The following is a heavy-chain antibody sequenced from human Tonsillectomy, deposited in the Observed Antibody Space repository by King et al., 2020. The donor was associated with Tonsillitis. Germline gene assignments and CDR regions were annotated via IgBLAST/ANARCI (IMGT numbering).Heavy chain of an antibody. CDR3: ASTRIDYAAFDS. J-gene: IGHJ3*02. D-gene: IGHD4-17*01. CDR2: IWYDGINK. V-gene: IGHV3-33*01. CDR1: GFTFSSYG. Sequence: VQLVESGGGVVQPGRSLRLSCAASGFTFSSYGMHWVRQAPGKGLEWVAVIWYDGINKYYADSVKGRFTISRDTSKNTLYLQTNSLRAEDTALYDCASTRIDYAAFDSWGQGTMVTVSS.